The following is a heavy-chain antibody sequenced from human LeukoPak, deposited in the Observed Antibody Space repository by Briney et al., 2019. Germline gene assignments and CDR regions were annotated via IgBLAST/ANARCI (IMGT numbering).Heavy chain of an antibody. CDR1: GDSLRGYY. CDR3: ERDLSYCGGDCYPYYFDY. D-gene: IGHD2-21*02. CDR2: INHSGST. Sequence: SETLSLTCGVYGDSLRGYYWSWLRRPPGKGLERIGEINHSGSTNYNPSLKSRVTISVDTSKNQFSLTLSSVTAADTAVYYCERDLSYCGGDCYPYYFDYWGQGSLVTVSS. V-gene: IGHV4-34*01. J-gene: IGHJ4*02.